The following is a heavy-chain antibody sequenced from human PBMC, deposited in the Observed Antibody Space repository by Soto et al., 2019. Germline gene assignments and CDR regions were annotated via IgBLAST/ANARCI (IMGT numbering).Heavy chain of an antibody. J-gene: IGHJ4*02. D-gene: IGHD6-19*01. Sequence: SXKISCMASGYTXTGFYMHWVRQAPGQGLEWMGWINPNSGGTKYAEKFQGRFTMTSYTSISTAYMELSRLTSDDTAVYYGASAAVTGTAGLDFWGQGTQFTVSS. CDR1: GYTXTGFY. CDR3: ASAAVTGTAGLDF. V-gene: IGHV1-2*02. CDR2: INPNSGGT.